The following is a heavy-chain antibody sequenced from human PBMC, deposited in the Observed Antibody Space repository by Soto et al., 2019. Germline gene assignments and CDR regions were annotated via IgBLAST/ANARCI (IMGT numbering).Heavy chain of an antibody. CDR3: ARAGPYRYYYYYMDV. J-gene: IGHJ6*03. D-gene: IGHD2-2*02. V-gene: IGHV1-2*04. Sequence: ASVKVSCKASGYTFTGYYMHWVRQAPGQGLEWMGWINPNSGGTNYAQKFQGWVTMTRDTSISTAYMELSRLRSDDTAVYYCARAGPYRYYYYYMDVWGKGTTVTVSS. CDR1: GYTFTGYY. CDR2: INPNSGGT.